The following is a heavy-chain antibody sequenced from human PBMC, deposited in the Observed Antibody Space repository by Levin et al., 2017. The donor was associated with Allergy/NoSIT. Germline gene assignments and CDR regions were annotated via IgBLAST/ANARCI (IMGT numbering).Heavy chain of an antibody. D-gene: IGHD1-26*01. J-gene: IGHJ4*02. CDR2: INTNTGNP. CDR3: ARERGGSYFGGPSDY. V-gene: IGHV7-4-1*02. Sequence: ASVKVSCKASEYTFTSYAMNWVRQVPGQRLEWMGWINTNTGNPTYAQGFTGRFVFSLDTSISTAYLQISSLKAEDTAVYYCARERGGSYFGGPSDYWGQGTLVTVSS. CDR1: EYTFTSYA.